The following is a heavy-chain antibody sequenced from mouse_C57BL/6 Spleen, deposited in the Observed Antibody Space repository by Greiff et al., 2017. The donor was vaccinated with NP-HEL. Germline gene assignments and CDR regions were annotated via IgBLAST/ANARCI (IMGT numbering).Heavy chain of an antibody. J-gene: IGHJ4*01. V-gene: IGHV1-55*01. CDR2: IYPGSGST. CDR3: ARAGGLRRGGDYYAMDY. CDR1: GYTFTSYW. Sequence: QVQLQQPGAELVKPGASVKMSCKASGYTFTSYWITWVKQRPGQGLEWIGDIYPGSGSTNYNEKFKSKATLTVDTSSSTAYMQLSSLTSEDSAVYYCARAGGLRRGGDYYAMDYWGQGTSVTVSS. D-gene: IGHD2-4*01.